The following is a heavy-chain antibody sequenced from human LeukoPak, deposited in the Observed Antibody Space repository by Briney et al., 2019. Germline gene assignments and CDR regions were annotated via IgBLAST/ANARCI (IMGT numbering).Heavy chain of an antibody. CDR2: INHSRST. CDR1: GGSFSGNY. J-gene: IGHJ4*02. V-gene: IGHV4-34*01. CDR3: ALAGDLDY. Sequence: SETLSLTCAVYGGSFSGNYWSWIRQPPGKGLEWIGEINHSRSTNYNPSLKRRVTMSVDTSKNQFSLKLSSVTAAGTAVYYCALAGDLDYWGQGTLVTVSS. D-gene: IGHD7-27*01.